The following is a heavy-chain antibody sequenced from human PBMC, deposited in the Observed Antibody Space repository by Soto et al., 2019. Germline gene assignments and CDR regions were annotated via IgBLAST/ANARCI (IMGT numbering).Heavy chain of an antibody. D-gene: IGHD5-12*01. CDR1: GYSFTSYG. J-gene: IGHJ4*02. CDR2: ISAYNGNR. V-gene: IGHV1-18*01. CDR3: ARDLGGFPDY. Sequence: QVQLVQSGAEVKQPGASVKVSCKASGYSFTSYGISWVLQAPGQGLEWMGWISAYNGNRKYAQKFQGRVTMTTDTSTSTAYMELSSLRSDDTSVYYCARDLGGFPDYCGQGTLVTVSS.